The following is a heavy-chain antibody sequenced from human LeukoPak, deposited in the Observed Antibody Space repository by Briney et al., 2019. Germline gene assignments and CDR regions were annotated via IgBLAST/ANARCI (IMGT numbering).Heavy chain of an antibody. D-gene: IGHD1-20*01. CDR3: ARDEWGITGTLGY. CDR1: GFTFSDYY. V-gene: IGHV3-11*04. Sequence: PGGSLRLSCAASGFTFSDYYMSWFRQAPGKGLEWVSYIGTSASTKYYADSVKGRFTISRDNAKNSLYLQMNSLRAEDTAVYYCARDEWGITGTLGYWGQGTLVTVSS. J-gene: IGHJ4*02. CDR2: IGTSASTK.